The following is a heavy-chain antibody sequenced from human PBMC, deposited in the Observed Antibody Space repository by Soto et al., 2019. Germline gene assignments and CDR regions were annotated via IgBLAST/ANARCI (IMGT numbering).Heavy chain of an antibody. V-gene: IGHV3-21*01. Sequence: EVQLVESGGGLVKPGGSLRLSCAAYGFTFSSYSMNWVRQAPGKGLEWVSSISSSSSYIYYADSVKGRFTISRDNAKNSLYLQMNSLRAEDTAVYYCARDPGLVVVPAAMSYAFDIWGQGTMVTVSS. CDR2: ISSSSSYI. J-gene: IGHJ3*02. CDR1: GFTFSSYS. D-gene: IGHD2-2*01. CDR3: ARDPGLVVVPAAMSYAFDI.